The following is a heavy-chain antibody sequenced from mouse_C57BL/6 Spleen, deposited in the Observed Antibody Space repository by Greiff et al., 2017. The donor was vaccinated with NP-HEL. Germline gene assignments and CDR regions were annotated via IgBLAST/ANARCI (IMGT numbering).Heavy chain of an antibody. Sequence: QVQLQQPGAELVRPGTSVKLSCKASGYTFTSYWMHWVKQRPGQGLEWIGVIDPSDSYTNYNQKFKGKATLTVDTSSSTAYMQLSSLTSEDSAVYYCARSGGYSKFAYWGQGTLVTVSA. CDR3: ARSGGYSKFAY. V-gene: IGHV1-59*01. D-gene: IGHD2-3*01. CDR2: IDPSDSYT. J-gene: IGHJ3*01. CDR1: GYTFTSYW.